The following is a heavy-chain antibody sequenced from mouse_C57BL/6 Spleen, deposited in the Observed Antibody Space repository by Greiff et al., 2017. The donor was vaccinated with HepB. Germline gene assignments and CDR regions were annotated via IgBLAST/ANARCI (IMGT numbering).Heavy chain of an antibody. CDR3: ARIYGYDGFAY. V-gene: IGHV5-12*01. Sequence: EVKLMESGGGLVQPGGSLKLSCAASGFTFSDYYMYWVRQTPEKRLEWVAYISNGGGSTYYPDTVKGRFTISRDNAKNTLYLQMSRLKSEDTAMYYCARIYGYDGFAYWGQGTLVTVSA. CDR1: GFTFSDYY. CDR2: ISNGGGST. D-gene: IGHD2-2*01. J-gene: IGHJ3*01.